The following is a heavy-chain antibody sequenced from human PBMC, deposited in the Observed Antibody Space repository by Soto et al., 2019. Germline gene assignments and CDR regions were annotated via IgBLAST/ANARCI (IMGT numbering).Heavy chain of an antibody. CDR3: AKDGYDSSGYYPTYFDY. D-gene: IGHD3-22*01. CDR1: GFTFSSYG. Sequence: PGGSLRLSCAASGFTFSSYGIHWVRQAPGKGLEWVAVISYDGSNKYYADSVKGRFTISRDNSKNTLYLQMNSLRAEDTAVYYCAKDGYDSSGYYPTYFDYWGQGTLVTVSS. CDR2: ISYDGSNK. V-gene: IGHV3-30*18. J-gene: IGHJ4*02.